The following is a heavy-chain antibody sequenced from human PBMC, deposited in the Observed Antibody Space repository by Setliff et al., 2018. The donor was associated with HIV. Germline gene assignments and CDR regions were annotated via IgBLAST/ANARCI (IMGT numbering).Heavy chain of an antibody. J-gene: IGHJ6*02. D-gene: IGHD1-20*01. Sequence: SETLSLTCGVYGGSLSGYHWSWIRLPPGKGLEWIGEINYSGSTNYNPSLTSRVIISVDTSKNQFSVKLNSVTAADTAVYYCARHDASYYKWNDEVIWNHYGLDVWGQGTTVTVSS. CDR1: GGSLSGYH. CDR3: ARHDASYYKWNDEVIWNHYGLDV. CDR2: INYSGST. V-gene: IGHV4-34*01.